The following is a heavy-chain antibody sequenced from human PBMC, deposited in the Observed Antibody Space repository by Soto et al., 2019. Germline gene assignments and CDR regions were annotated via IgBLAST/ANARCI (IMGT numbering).Heavy chain of an antibody. V-gene: IGHV6-1*01. CDR1: GDSVSSSSAA. D-gene: IGHD5-12*01. J-gene: IGHJ4*02. CDR3: VIERSYLREGYKRITGPDY. Sequence: SQTLSLTCAISGDSVSSSSAAWNWIRQSPSRGLEWLGRTYYRSKWYNEYAVSVKSRVTINPEASKNQFSLQLNTVTAEDTAVYYCVIERSYLREGYKRITGPDYWGQGTLVTVSS. CDR2: TYYRSKWYN.